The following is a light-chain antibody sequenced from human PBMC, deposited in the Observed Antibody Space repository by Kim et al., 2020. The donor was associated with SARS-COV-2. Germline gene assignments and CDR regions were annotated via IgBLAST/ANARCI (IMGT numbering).Light chain of an antibody. CDR3: QQYGGSPSYT. CDR2: GTS. CDR1: QSVTKSN. J-gene: IGKJ2*01. Sequence: EVVLTQSPGTLSLSVGERATLSCRASQSVTKSNLAWYQQRPGQAPRLLIYGTSSRATDIPDRFSGSGSGTDFTLTISGLEPEDFAVYYCQQYGGSPSYTFGLGTKLEI. V-gene: IGKV3-20*01.